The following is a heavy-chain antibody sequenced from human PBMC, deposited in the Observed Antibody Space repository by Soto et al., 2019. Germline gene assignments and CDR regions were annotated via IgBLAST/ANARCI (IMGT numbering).Heavy chain of an antibody. CDR3: ARARGLRLRMVYYYYYYYMDV. J-gene: IGHJ6*03. Sequence: QVQLVESGGGLVKPGGSLRLSCAASGFTFSDYYMSWIRQAPGKGLEWVSYISSSGSTIYYADSVKGRFTISRDNANNSLYLQMNSMRAEDTAVYYCARARGLRLRMVYYYYYYYMDVWGKGTTVTVSS. D-gene: IGHD5-12*01. CDR2: ISSSGSTI. CDR1: GFTFSDYY. V-gene: IGHV3-11*01.